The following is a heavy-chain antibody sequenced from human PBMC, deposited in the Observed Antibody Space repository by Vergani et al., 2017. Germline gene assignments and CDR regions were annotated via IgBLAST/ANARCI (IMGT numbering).Heavy chain of an antibody. D-gene: IGHD4-17*01. CDR3: ARERGESYGVYNDAFDI. Sequence: QVQLQQWGAGLLKPSETLSLTCAVYGGSFSGYYWSWIRQPPGKGLEWIGEINHSGSTNYNPSLKSRVTISVDTSKNHFSLKLSSVTAADTAVYYCARERGESYGVYNDAFDIWGQGTMVTVSS. CDR1: GGSFSGYY. J-gene: IGHJ3*02. V-gene: IGHV4-34*01. CDR2: INHSGST.